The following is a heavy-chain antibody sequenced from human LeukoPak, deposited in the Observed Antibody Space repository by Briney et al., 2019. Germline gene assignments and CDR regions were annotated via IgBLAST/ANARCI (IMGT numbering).Heavy chain of an antibody. CDR3: ANPRNYDYGNDY. V-gene: IGHV3-30*18. CDR2: ISYDGSNK. D-gene: IGHD3-16*01. Sequence: PGGSLRLSCAASGFTFSSYGMHWVRQAPGKGLEWVAVISYDGSNKYYADSVKGRFTISRDNSKNTLYLQMNSLRAEDTAVYYCANPRNYDYGNDYWGQGTLVTVSS. J-gene: IGHJ4*02. CDR1: GFTFSSYG.